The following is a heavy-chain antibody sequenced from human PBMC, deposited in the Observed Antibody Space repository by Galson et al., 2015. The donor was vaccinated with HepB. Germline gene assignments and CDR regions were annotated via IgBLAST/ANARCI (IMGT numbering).Heavy chain of an antibody. D-gene: IGHD3-10*01. CDR1: GFTVSSNY. J-gene: IGHJ3*02. Sequence: SLRLSCAASGFTVSSNYMSWVRQAPGKGLEWVSVIYSGGSTYYADSVKGRFTISRDNSKNTLYLQMNSLRAEDTAVYYCASSGLLWFGEGAHVAFDIWGQGTMVTVSS. CDR3: ASSGLLWFGEGAHVAFDI. CDR2: IYSGGST. V-gene: IGHV3-66*01.